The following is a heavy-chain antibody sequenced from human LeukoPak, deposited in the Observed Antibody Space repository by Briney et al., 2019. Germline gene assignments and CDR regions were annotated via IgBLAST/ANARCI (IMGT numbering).Heavy chain of an antibody. CDR3: ARHYYGSGSYDYFDY. J-gene: IGHJ4*02. Sequence: SETLSLTCTVSGGSISSYYWSWIRQPPGKGLEWIGYIYYSGSTNYNPSLKSRVTISVDTSKNQFSLKLSSVTAADTAVYYCARHYYGSGSYDYFDYWGQGTLVTVSS. CDR2: IYYSGST. V-gene: IGHV4-59*08. CDR1: GGSISSYY. D-gene: IGHD3-10*01.